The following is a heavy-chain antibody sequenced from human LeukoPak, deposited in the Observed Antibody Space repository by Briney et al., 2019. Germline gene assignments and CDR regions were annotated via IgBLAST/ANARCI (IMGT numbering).Heavy chain of an antibody. D-gene: IGHD6-13*01. J-gene: IGHJ4*02. CDR2: LSHNVAIK. Sequence: GGSLTLSCAVSGFSFSIYGVHWVRQAPGKGLEWVGTLSHNVAIKYYPDSVRGRFTISRDNSKNTLYLQMNSLRLEDTAVYYCAKGHGSTWAIIDHWGQGTLVTVSS. CDR3: AKGHGSTWAIIDH. CDR1: GFSFSIYG. V-gene: IGHV3-30*18.